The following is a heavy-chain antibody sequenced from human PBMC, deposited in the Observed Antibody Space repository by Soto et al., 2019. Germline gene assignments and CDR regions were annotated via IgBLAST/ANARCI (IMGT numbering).Heavy chain of an antibody. CDR3: ARHSSWAAYYDVWSGTNYYGMDV. J-gene: IGHJ6*02. D-gene: IGHD3-3*01. CDR2: IYYSGST. V-gene: IGHV4-39*01. Sequence: PSETLSLTCTVSGGSISSSSYYWGWIRQPPGKGLEWIGSIYYSGSTYYNPSLKSRVTISVDTSKNQFSLKLSSVTAADTAVYYCARHSSWAAYYDVWSGTNYYGMDVWGQGTTVTVSS. CDR1: GGSISSSSYY.